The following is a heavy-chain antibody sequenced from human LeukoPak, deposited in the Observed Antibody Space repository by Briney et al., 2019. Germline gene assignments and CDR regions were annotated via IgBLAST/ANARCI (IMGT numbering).Heavy chain of an antibody. J-gene: IGHJ4*02. CDR3: ARDLSPRGYRYYYFDY. CDR2: INPNSGGT. Sequence: GASVKVSCKASGYTFTGYYMHWVRQAPGQGLEWMGWINPNSGGTNYAQKFQGRVTMTRDTSISTAYMELSRLRSDDTAVYYCARDLSPRGYRYYYFDYWGQGTLVTVSS. D-gene: IGHD3-16*02. V-gene: IGHV1-2*02. CDR1: GYTFTGYY.